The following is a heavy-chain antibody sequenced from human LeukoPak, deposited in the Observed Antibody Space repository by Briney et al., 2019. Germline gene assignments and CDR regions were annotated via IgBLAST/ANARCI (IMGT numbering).Heavy chain of an antibody. J-gene: IGHJ4*02. Sequence: SETLSLTCTVSGGSVSSGSYYWSWIRQPPGKGLEWIGYIYYSGSTNYNPSLKSRVTISVDTSKNQFSLKLSSVTAADTAVYYCARQLLIFDSSAFDFWGQGTLVTVSS. V-gene: IGHV4-61*01. CDR3: ARQLLIFDSSAFDF. CDR1: GGSVSSGSYY. D-gene: IGHD3-22*01. CDR2: IYYSGST.